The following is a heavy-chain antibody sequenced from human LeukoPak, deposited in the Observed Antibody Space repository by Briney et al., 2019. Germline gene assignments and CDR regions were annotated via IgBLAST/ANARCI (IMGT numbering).Heavy chain of an antibody. CDR2: IYYSGST. CDR1: GGSISSSSYY. Sequence: PSETLSLTCTVSGGSISSSSYYWGWIRQPPGKGLEWIGSIYYSGSTYYNPSLKSRVTISVDTSKNQFSLKLSSVTAADTAVYYCARHRVNYTTSNYFDYWGQGTLVTVSS. CDR3: ARHRVNYTTSNYFDY. J-gene: IGHJ4*02. D-gene: IGHD2-2*02. V-gene: IGHV4-39*01.